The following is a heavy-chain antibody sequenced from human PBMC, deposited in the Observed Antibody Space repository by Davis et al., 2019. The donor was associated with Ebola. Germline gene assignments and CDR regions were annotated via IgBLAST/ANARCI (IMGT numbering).Heavy chain of an antibody. V-gene: IGHV3-23*01. CDR3: AKDVADIRGSAYFDY. D-gene: IGHD3-10*01. Sequence: GESLKISCAASGFTFSSYAMSWVRQAPGKGLEWVSAISGSGGSTYYADSVKGRFTISRDNSKNTLYLQMNSLRAEDTAVYYCAKDVADIRGSAYFDYWGQGTLVTVSS. CDR1: GFTFSSYA. J-gene: IGHJ4*02. CDR2: ISGSGGST.